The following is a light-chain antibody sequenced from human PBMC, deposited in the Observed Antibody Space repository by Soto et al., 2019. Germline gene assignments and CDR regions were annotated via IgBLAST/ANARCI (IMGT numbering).Light chain of an antibody. Sequence: DIQMTQSPSSLSASVVDRATITCQARPDISNYLNWYQQKPGKAPQLLNYDAFNLETVGPSTFSRSGSWSDFTFTISSLQPKYIATYYGQQYDNRPPTFGQGTKVEIK. CDR3: QQYDNRPPT. CDR2: DAF. CDR1: PDISNY. J-gene: IGKJ1*01. V-gene: IGKV1-33*01.